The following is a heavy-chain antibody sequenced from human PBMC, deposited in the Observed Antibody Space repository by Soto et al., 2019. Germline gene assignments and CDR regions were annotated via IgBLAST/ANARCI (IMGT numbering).Heavy chain of an antibody. CDR1: GGSISSGGYY. CDR2: IYYSGST. CDR3: ARSSQLRFDH. V-gene: IGHV4-31*03. D-gene: IGHD6-6*01. Sequence: SETLSLTCTVSGGSISSGGYYWSWIRQHPGKGLEWIGYIYYSGSTYYNPSLKSRVTISVDTSKNQFSLKLSSVTAADTAVYYCARSSQLRFDHWGQGTLVTVSS. J-gene: IGHJ4*02.